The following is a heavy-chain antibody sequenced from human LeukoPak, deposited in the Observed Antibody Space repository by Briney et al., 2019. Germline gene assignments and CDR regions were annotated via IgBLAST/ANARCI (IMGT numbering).Heavy chain of an antibody. J-gene: IGHJ4*02. V-gene: IGHV1-69*05. Sequence: GSSVKVSCKASGGTFSSYAISWVRQAPGQGLEWMGGIIPIFGTANYAQRFQGRVTITTDESTSTAYMELRSLRSDDTAVYYCARRRATGEYYFDYWGQGTLVTVSS. CDR1: GGTFSSYA. CDR2: IIPIFGTA. D-gene: IGHD7-27*01. CDR3: ARRRATGEYYFDY.